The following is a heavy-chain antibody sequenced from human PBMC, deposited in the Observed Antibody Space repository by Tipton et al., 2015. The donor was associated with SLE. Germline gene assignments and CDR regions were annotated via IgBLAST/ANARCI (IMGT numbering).Heavy chain of an antibody. CDR3: ARGGSAARPYPDWLDP. D-gene: IGHD6-6*01. J-gene: IGHJ5*02. CDR2: INHSVST. CDR1: GGSFSDYY. Sequence: GLVKPSETLSLTCAVYGGSFSDYYWSWIRQSPERGLEWIGEINHSVSTNYNPSLKSRVTISADTSKTQFSLTLRSVTAADTAVYYCARGGSAARPYPDWLDPWGRGTLVTVSS. V-gene: IGHV4-34*01.